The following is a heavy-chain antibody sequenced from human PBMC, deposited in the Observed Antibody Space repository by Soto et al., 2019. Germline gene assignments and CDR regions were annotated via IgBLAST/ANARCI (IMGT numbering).Heavy chain of an antibody. V-gene: IGHV5-51*01. J-gene: IGHJ6*02. D-gene: IGHD3-10*01. Sequence: GESLKISCKGSGYSFTSYWIGWVRQMPGKGLEWMGIIYPGDSDTRYSPSFQGQVTISADKSISTAYLQWSSLKASDTAMYYCARHRHYYGRRAAGRNYYGMDVWGQGTMVTVSS. CDR3: ARHRHYYGRRAAGRNYYGMDV. CDR2: IYPGDSDT. CDR1: GYSFTSYW.